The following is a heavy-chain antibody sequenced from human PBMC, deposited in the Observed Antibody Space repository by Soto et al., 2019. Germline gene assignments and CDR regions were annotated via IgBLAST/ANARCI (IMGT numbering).Heavy chain of an antibody. V-gene: IGHV3-7*01. CDR2: IKQDGSEK. Sequence: GGSLRLSCAASGLTFSSYWMSWVRQAPGKGLEWVANIKQDGSEKYYVDSVKGRFTISRDNAKNSLYLQMNSLRAEDTAVYYCARTNIAAAGTFAEYFQHWGQGT. D-gene: IGHD6-13*01. CDR1: GLTFSSYW. J-gene: IGHJ1*01. CDR3: ARTNIAAAGTFAEYFQH.